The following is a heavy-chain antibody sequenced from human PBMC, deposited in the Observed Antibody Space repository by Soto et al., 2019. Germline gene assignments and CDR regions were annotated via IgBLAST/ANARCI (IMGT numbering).Heavy chain of an antibody. CDR3: ARVSSSSPLYYYYYGMDV. Sequence: GGSQRLSCAASGFTFSSYAMHWVRQAPGKGLEWVAVISYDGSNKYYADSVKGRFTISRDNSKNTLYLQMNSLRAEDMAVYYCARVSSSSPLYYYYYGMDVWGQGTTVTV. CDR2: ISYDGSNK. J-gene: IGHJ6*02. CDR1: GFTFSSYA. V-gene: IGHV3-30-3*01. D-gene: IGHD6-13*01.